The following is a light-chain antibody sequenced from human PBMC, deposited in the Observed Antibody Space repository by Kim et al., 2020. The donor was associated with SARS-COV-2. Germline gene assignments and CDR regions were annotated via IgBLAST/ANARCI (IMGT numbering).Light chain of an antibody. CDR1: ESIRTN. CDR3: QQYNKWPPLT. CDR2: GAF. J-gene: IGKJ4*01. V-gene: IGKV3-15*01. Sequence: SPGERAPLSCRASESIRTNLDWYQQKPGQAPRLLIYGAFTRATGIPARFSGSGSGTEFTLTISSLQSEDFAVYYCQQYNKWPPLTFGGGTKVDIK.